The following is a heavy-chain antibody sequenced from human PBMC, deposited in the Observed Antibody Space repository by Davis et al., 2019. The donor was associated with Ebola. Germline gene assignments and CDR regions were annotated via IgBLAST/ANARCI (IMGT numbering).Heavy chain of an antibody. CDR1: GGSMTRYH. CDR3: ARLDGARFGDLGIDV. V-gene: IGHV4-59*08. CDR2: IYYTGGT. J-gene: IGHJ6*02. D-gene: IGHD3-10*01. Sequence: PSETLSLTCTVSGGSMTRYHWNWIRQSPGKGLEWIGFIYYTGGTKYNPSLESRVTISEDTSKNRFSLELTSVTAADTAVYYCARLDGARFGDLGIDVWGQGTTVSVSS.